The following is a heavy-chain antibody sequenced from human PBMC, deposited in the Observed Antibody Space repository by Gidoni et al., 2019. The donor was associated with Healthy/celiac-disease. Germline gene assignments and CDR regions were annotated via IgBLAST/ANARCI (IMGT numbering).Heavy chain of an antibody. J-gene: IGHJ6*02. V-gene: IGHV3-30-3*01. Sequence: QVQLVESGGGVVQPGRSLRLSGAASGFTFSSYAMHWVRQAPGKGREWVAVISYDGSNKYSADSVKGRFTISRDNSKNTLYLQMNSLRAEDTAVYYCAGSPSYYDILTGQEYYYYGMDVWGQGTTVTVSS. D-gene: IGHD3-9*01. CDR1: GFTFSSYA. CDR2: ISYDGSNK. CDR3: AGSPSYYDILTGQEYYYYGMDV.